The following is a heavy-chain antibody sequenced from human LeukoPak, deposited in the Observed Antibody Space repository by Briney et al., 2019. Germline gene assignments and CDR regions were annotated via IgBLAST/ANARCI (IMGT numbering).Heavy chain of an antibody. D-gene: IGHD2-21*01. CDR1: GFTFSSYE. V-gene: IGHV3-23*01. CDR2: TNSSDAGT. Sequence: PGGSLRLSCAASGFTFSSYEMNWVRQAPGKGLEWVAATNSSDAGTYHADSVSGPFTISRDNSKNTLYLQMNSLRAEDAAVYFCAKAPVTSCRGAYCYPFDSWGQGTLVTVSS. J-gene: IGHJ4*02. CDR3: AKAPVTSCRGAYCYPFDS.